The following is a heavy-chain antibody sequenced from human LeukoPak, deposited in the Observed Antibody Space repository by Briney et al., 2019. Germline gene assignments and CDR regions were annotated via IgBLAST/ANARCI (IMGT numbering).Heavy chain of an antibody. Sequence: SVKVSCKASGGTFSSYAISWVRQAPGQGLEWMGGIIPIFGTANYAQKFQGRVTITTDESTSTAYMKLSSLRSEDTAVYYCARDGDCSSTSCYARWFDPWGQGTLVTVSS. CDR2: IIPIFGTA. J-gene: IGHJ5*02. CDR3: ARDGDCSSTSCYARWFDP. D-gene: IGHD2-2*01. V-gene: IGHV1-69*05. CDR1: GGTFSSYA.